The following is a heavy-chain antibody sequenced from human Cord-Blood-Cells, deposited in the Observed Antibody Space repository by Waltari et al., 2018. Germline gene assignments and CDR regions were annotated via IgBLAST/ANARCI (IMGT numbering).Heavy chain of an antibody. CDR2: IIPIFGTA. CDR1: GGTFSSYA. Sequence: QVQLVQSGAEVKKPGSSVKVSCKASGGTFSSYAISWVRKAPGQGLECIGGIIPIFGTANDEQKFQGRVTSTADESTSTAYMELSSLRSEDTAVYYCARSASNWFDPWGQGTLVTVSS. CDR3: ARSASNWFDP. V-gene: IGHV1-69*01. D-gene: IGHD6-25*01. J-gene: IGHJ5*02.